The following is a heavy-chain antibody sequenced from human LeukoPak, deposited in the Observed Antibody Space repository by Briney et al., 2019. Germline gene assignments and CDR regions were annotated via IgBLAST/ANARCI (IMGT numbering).Heavy chain of an antibody. CDR2: IYHSGST. V-gene: IGHV4-38-2*02. Sequence: SETLSLTCTVSGYSLSSGYYWGWIRPPPGKGLEWIGSIYHSGSTYYNPSLKSRVTISVDTSKNQFSLKLSSVTAADTAVYYCARGSGYGGNGGWGQGTLVTVSS. D-gene: IGHD4-23*01. CDR3: ARGSGYGGNGG. J-gene: IGHJ4*02. CDR1: GYSLSSGYY.